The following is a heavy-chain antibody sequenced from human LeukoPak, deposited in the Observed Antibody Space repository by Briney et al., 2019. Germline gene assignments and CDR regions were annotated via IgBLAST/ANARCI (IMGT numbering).Heavy chain of an antibody. J-gene: IGHJ4*02. CDR2: ISVYNNST. D-gene: IGHD3-22*01. Sequence: ASVKVSCKASGYTFTSYGISWARQAPGQGLAWMGWISVYNNSTNYAQNLQGRVTMTTDTSTSTAYMELRSLRSDDTAVYYCARDDYDTSGDLPFDYWGQGTLVTVSS. CDR1: GYTFTSYG. V-gene: IGHV1-18*01. CDR3: ARDDYDTSGDLPFDY.